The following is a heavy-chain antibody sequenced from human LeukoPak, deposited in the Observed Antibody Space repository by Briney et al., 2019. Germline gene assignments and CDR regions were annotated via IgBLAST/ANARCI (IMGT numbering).Heavy chain of an antibody. Sequence: SETLSLTCAVYGGSFSGYYWSWIRQPPGKGLEWIGDINHSGSTNYNPSLKSRVTISVDTSKNQFSLKLSSVTAADTAVYYCAREALNYDILTGYYSANWFDPWGQGTLVTVSS. CDR3: AREALNYDILTGYYSANWFDP. CDR2: INHSGST. J-gene: IGHJ5*02. CDR1: GGSFSGYY. V-gene: IGHV4-34*01. D-gene: IGHD3-9*01.